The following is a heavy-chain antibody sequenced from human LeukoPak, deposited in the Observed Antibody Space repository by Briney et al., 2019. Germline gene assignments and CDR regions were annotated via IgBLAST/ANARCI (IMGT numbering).Heavy chain of an antibody. CDR3: ASLSSSSEYYYYGMDV. J-gene: IGHJ6*02. D-gene: IGHD6-6*01. CDR2: IIPILGIA. Sequence: GASVKVSCKASGGTLSSYTISWVRQAPGQGLEWMGSIIPILGIANYAHKFQGRVTITADKSTSTAYMELSSLRSEDTAVYYCASLSSSSEYYYYGMDVWGQGTTVTVSS. CDR1: GGTLSSYT. V-gene: IGHV1-69*02.